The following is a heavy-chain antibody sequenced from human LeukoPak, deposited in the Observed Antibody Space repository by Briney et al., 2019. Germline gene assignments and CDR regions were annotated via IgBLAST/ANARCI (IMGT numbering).Heavy chain of an antibody. V-gene: IGHV3-9*01. CDR1: GFTFDDYA. J-gene: IGHJ4*02. CDR3: ARDIDRYYADY. CDR2: ISWNSGSI. D-gene: IGHD2-21*01. Sequence: GGSLRLSCAASGFTFDDYAMHWVRQAPGKGLEWVSGISWNSGSIGYVDSVKGRFTISRDNAKNSLYLQMSDLRAEDTALYYCARDIDRYYADYWGQGTLVTVSS.